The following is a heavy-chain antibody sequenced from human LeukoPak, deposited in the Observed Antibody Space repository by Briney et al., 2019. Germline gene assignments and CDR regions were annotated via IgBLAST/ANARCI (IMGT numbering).Heavy chain of an antibody. Sequence: SETLSLTCTVSGGSITSGAYCWSWIRQHPGKGLEWIGEINHSGSTNYNPSLKSRVTISVDTSKNQFSLKLSSVTAADTAVYYCARGQKTYYYDSSGYYYHGVRHQFDYWGQGTLVTVSS. CDR1: GGSITSGAYC. CDR3: ARGQKTYYYDSSGYYYHGVRHQFDY. J-gene: IGHJ4*02. V-gene: IGHV4-34*01. D-gene: IGHD3-22*01. CDR2: INHSGST.